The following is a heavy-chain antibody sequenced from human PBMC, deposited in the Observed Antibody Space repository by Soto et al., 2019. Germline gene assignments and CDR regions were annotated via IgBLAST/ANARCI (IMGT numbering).Heavy chain of an antibody. CDR1: GGSISSEYYH. J-gene: IGHJ6*02. CDR3: AREDDGGDRDYYGLDV. V-gene: IGHV4-30-4*01. Sequence: PSETLSLTCTVSGGSISSEYYHWTWIRQAPGKGLEWIGYIHYSGSVHYNTSLQSRLTMSVDTSKNLFSLKLSSVTAADTAVYFCAREDDGGDRDYYGLDVWGQGTTVTVSS. D-gene: IGHD2-21*02. CDR2: IHYSGSV.